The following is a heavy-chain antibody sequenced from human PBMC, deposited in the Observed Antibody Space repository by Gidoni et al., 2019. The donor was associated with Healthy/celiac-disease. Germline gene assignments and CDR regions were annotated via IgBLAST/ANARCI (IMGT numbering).Heavy chain of an antibody. J-gene: IGHJ6*02. D-gene: IGHD1-26*01. CDR1: GFTFRSYA. V-gene: IGHV3-30*04. CDR3: ARDSGSHSYYYYGMDV. CDR2: ISYDGSNK. Sequence: QVQLVESGGGVVQPGRSLRLSCAASGFTFRSYAMHWVRQAPGKGLEWVAVISYDGSNKYYADSVKGRFTISRDNSKNTLYLQMNSLRAEDTAVYYCARDSGSHSYYYYGMDVWGQGTTVTVSS.